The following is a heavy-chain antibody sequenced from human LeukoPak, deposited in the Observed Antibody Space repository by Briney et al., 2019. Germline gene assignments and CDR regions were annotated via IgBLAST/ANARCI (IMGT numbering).Heavy chain of an antibody. D-gene: IGHD3-22*01. Sequence: SETLSLTCTVSGGSISSYYWSWIRQPPGKGLEWIGYIYYSGSTNYNPSLKSRVSISVGTSKNQFSLKLSSVTAADTAVYYCARGNYDSSGYYQNYFDYWGQGTLVTVSS. V-gene: IGHV4-59*01. CDR3: ARGNYDSSGYYQNYFDY. CDR1: GGSISSYY. J-gene: IGHJ4*02. CDR2: IYYSGST.